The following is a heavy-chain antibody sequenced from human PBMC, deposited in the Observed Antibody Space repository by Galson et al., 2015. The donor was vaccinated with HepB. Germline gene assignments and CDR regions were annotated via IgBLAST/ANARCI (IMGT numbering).Heavy chain of an antibody. CDR2: ISISSSTI. CDR3: ATVRGYSYGYDY. D-gene: IGHD5-18*01. V-gene: IGHV3-48*02. J-gene: IGHJ4*02. Sequence: SLRLSCAASGFTFSSSIMNWVRQAPGKGLEWVSYISISSSTIYYADSVKVRFTISRDNAKNSLYLQMNSLRDDDTAVYYCATVRGYSYGYDYWGQGTLVTVSS. CDR1: GFTFSSSI.